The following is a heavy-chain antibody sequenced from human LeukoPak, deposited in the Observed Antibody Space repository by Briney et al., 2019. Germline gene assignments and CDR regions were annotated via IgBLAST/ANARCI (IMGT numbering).Heavy chain of an antibody. CDR1: GFTFSSYS. CDR3: ARERVAQYDY. V-gene: IGHV3-21*01. CDR2: ISSSSSYI. Sequence: PGGSLRLSCAASGFTFSSYSMNWVRQAPGKGLEWVSSISSSSSYIYYADSVKGRFTMSRDNAKNSLYLQMSSLRAEDTAVYYCARERVAQYDYWGQGILVTVSS. D-gene: IGHD2-15*01. J-gene: IGHJ4*02.